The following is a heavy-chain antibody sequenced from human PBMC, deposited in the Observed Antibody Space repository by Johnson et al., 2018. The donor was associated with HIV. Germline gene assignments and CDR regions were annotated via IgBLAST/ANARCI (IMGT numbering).Heavy chain of an antibody. J-gene: IGHJ3*02. CDR2: ISWNSGKI. Sequence: VQLVESGGGLVQPGGSLRLSCAASGFSFDDYAMHWVRQAPGKGLEWVSAISWNSGKIDYADSVKGRFTISRDNAKNSLYLQMNSLRAEDTARYYCAKVSGWDTWGGFDIWGQGTAVTVSS. D-gene: IGHD6-19*01. V-gene: IGHV3-9*01. CDR3: AKVSGWDTWGGFDI. CDR1: GFSFDDYA.